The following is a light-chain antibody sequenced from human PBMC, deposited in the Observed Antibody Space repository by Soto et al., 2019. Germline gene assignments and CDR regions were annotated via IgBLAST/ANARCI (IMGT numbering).Light chain of an antibody. CDR3: ATWDSSLTTVV. J-gene: IGLJ3*02. V-gene: IGLV1-51*02. Sequence: QAVVTQPPSVSAAPGQKGTISCSGSTSNIGNNYVSWYQQLPGTAPKLLIYQNNKRPSGIPDRFSGSKSGTSATLGITGLQTGDEADYYCATWDSSLTTVVFGGGTKVTVL. CDR1: TSNIGNNY. CDR2: QNN.